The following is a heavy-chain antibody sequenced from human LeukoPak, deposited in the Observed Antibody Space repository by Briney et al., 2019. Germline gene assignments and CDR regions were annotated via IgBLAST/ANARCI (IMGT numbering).Heavy chain of an antibody. CDR1: GGSFSGYY. D-gene: IGHD3-3*01. CDR2: INHSGST. J-gene: IGHJ5*02. V-gene: IGHV4-34*01. Sequence: SETLSLTCAVYGGSFSGYYWSWLRQPPGKGLEWIGEINHSGSTNYNPSLKSRVTISVDTSKNQFSLKLSSVTAADTAVYYCARGRITIFGVVIRPRGVGFDPWGQGTLVTVSS. CDR3: ARGRITIFGVVIRPRGVGFDP.